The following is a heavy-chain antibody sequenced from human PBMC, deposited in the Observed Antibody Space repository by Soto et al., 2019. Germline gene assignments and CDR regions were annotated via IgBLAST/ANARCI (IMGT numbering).Heavy chain of an antibody. Sequence: SVKVSCKASGGTFSSYAISWVRQAPGQGLEWMGGIIPIFGTANYAQKFQGRVTITANESTSTAYMELSSLRSEDTAVYYCASRNGDSSGWYGFFDYWGQGTLVTVSS. D-gene: IGHD6-19*01. CDR3: ASRNGDSSGWYGFFDY. CDR2: IIPIFGTA. V-gene: IGHV1-69*13. CDR1: GGTFSSYA. J-gene: IGHJ4*02.